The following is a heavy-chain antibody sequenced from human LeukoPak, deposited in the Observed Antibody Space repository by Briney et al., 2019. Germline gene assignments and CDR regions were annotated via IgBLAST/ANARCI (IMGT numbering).Heavy chain of an antibody. Sequence: SVKVSCKASGGTFSSYAISWVRQAPGQGLEWMGGIIPIFGTANYAQKLQGRVTMTTDTSTSTAYMELRSLRSDDTAVYYCARIDSGSYYYFDYWGQGTLVTVSS. V-gene: IGHV1-69*05. J-gene: IGHJ4*02. CDR3: ARIDSGSYYYFDY. D-gene: IGHD1-26*01. CDR2: IIPIFGTA. CDR1: GGTFSSYA.